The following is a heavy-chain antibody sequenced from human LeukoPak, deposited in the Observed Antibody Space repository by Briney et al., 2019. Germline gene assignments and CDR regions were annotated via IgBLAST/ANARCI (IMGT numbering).Heavy chain of an antibody. J-gene: IGHJ4*02. V-gene: IGHV4-59*08. CDR2: IYYSGST. D-gene: IGHD5-18*01. Sequence: SETLSLTCTVSGGSISSYYWSWIRQPPGKGLEWIGYIYYSGSTNYNPSLKSRVTISVDTSKNQFSLKLSSVTAADTAVYYCARHSKRQLWLYFDYWGQGILVTVSS. CDR3: ARHSKRQLWLYFDY. CDR1: GGSISSYY.